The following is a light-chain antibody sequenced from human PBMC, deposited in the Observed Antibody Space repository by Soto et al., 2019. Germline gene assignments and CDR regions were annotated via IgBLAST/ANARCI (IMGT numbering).Light chain of an antibody. J-gene: IGKJ4*01. Sequence: DIVMIQSPDSLAVSLGERATITCKSSQNALYSSNNNNYLGWYQQKPGKAPKLSIYWASMRESGVPERISGRGSGTDFDLTSSSLQSEDVAVYYWQQYYSTPGTFGGGTNVEIK. CDR3: QQYYSTPGT. V-gene: IGKV4-1*01. CDR1: QNALYSSNNNNY. CDR2: WAS.